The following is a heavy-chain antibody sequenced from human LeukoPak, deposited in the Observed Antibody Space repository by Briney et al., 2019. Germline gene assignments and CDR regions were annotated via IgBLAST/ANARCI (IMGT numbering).Heavy chain of an antibody. V-gene: IGHV3-23*01. J-gene: IGHJ4*02. CDR2: ISDNGAVT. Sequence: PGGSLRLSCAASGFSFSMYSMSWIRQAPGKGLEWVSVISDNGAVTFYGDSVKGRFTISRDNSKNTLYLQMSSLRVDDTAVYYCASRIVGTPDYFDYWGQGTLVTVSS. CDR1: GFSFSMYS. D-gene: IGHD1-26*01. CDR3: ASRIVGTPDYFDY.